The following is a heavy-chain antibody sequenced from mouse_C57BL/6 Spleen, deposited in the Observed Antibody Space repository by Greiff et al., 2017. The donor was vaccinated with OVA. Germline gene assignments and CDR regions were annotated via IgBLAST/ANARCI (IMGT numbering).Heavy chain of an antibody. CDR3: ARSATVVRAMDY. Sequence: QMQLKESGAELVRPGTSVKVSCKASGYAFTNYLIEWVKQRPGQGLEWIGVINPGSGGTNYNEKFKGKATLTADKSSSTAYMQLSSLTSEDSAVYFCARSATVVRAMDYWGQGTSVTVSS. V-gene: IGHV1-54*01. D-gene: IGHD1-1*01. J-gene: IGHJ4*01. CDR2: INPGSGGT. CDR1: GYAFTNYL.